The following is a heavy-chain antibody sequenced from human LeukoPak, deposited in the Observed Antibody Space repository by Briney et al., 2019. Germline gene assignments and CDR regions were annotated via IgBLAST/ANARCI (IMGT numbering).Heavy chain of an antibody. V-gene: IGHV4-59*01. CDR3: ARADSPDSSGYYYPFDY. D-gene: IGHD3-22*01. Sequence: SETLSLTCTVSGGSISSYYWSWIRQPPGKGLEWIGYIYYSGSTNYNPSLKSRVTISVDTSKNQFSLKLSSVTAADTAVYYCARADSPDSSGYYYPFDYWGQGTLVTVSS. CDR1: GGSISSYY. J-gene: IGHJ4*02. CDR2: IYYSGST.